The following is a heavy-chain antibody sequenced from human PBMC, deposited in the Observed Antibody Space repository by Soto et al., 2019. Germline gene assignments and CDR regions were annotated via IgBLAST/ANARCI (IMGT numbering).Heavy chain of an antibody. CDR3: ARARLRAVYAFDI. V-gene: IGHV4-31*03. Sequence: SETLSLTCTVSGGSVSSGAYYWTWIRQRPGKGLEWIGYIYYSGSIYYSPSPKSRLSISLDTSKNQFSLRLSSVTAADTAMYYCARARLRAVYAFDIWGQGTMVTVSS. CDR1: GGSVSSGAYY. J-gene: IGHJ3*02. CDR2: IYYSGSI. D-gene: IGHD5-12*01.